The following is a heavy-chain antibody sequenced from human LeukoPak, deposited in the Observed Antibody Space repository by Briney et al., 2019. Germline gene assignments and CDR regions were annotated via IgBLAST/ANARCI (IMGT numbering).Heavy chain of an antibody. CDR1: GGSISSGGYY. CDR3: ARSSTVTTLDY. Sequence: SETLSLTCTVSGGSISSGGYYWSWIRQHPGKGLEWIGYIYYSGSTYYNPSLKSRVTISVDTSKNQFSLKLSSVTAADTAAYYCARSSTVTTLDYWGQGTLVTVSS. D-gene: IGHD4-17*01. V-gene: IGHV4-31*03. CDR2: IYYSGST. J-gene: IGHJ4*02.